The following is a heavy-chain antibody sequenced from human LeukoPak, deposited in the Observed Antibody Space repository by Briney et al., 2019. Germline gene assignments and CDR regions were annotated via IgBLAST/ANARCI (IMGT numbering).Heavy chain of an antibody. CDR1: GFRFDAYA. Sequence: GGSLRLSCAASGFRFDAYATSWVRQAPGKGLEWVSGFSESFSASGGGTYSADSVKGRFTISRDNSKNMLYLQMNSLRAEDTAVYYCAREVVEKQQLVLWLTHLVYYFDYWGQGTLVTVSS. CDR2: FSESFSASGGGT. CDR3: AREVVEKQQLVLWLTHLVYYFDY. V-gene: IGHV3-23*01. D-gene: IGHD6-13*01. J-gene: IGHJ4*02.